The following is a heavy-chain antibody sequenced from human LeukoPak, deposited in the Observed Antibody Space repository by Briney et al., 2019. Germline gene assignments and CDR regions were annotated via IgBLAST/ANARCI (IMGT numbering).Heavy chain of an antibody. CDR1: GFTFSTYN. J-gene: IGHJ5*02. CDR2: ISSSGTTT. D-gene: IGHD3-22*01. Sequence: GGSLRLSCAASGFTFSTYNINWVRQALGKGLEWVSYISSSGTTTYYADSVRGRFTISRDNAKNSVYLQMNSLRAEDTAVYHCARGGDSSGYYVWFDPWGQGTLVTVSS. CDR3: ARGGDSSGYYVWFDP. V-gene: IGHV3-48*01.